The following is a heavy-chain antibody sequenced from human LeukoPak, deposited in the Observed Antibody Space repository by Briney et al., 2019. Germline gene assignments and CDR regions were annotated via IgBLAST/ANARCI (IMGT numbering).Heavy chain of an antibody. Sequence: GASVKVSCKASGYTFTSYGISWVRQAPGQGLEWMGWISAYNGNTNYAQKLQGRVTMTTDTSTSTAYMELRSLRSDDTAVYYCARDSNYYGSGSYLPTDAFDIWGQGTMVTVSS. CDR3: ARDSNYYGSGSYLPTDAFDI. D-gene: IGHD3-10*01. V-gene: IGHV1-18*01. CDR2: ISAYNGNT. CDR1: GYTFTSYG. J-gene: IGHJ3*02.